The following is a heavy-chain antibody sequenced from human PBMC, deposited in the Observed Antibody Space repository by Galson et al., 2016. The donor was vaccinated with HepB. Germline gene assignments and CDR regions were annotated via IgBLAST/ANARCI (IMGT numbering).Heavy chain of an antibody. CDR3: VKDGGAFNFDY. V-gene: IGHV1-2*02. CDR1: GYTFTGYY. Sequence: CKASGYTFTGYYMHWVRQAPGQGLEWMGWIIPNTGGTNYAQKFQGRVTMTRDTSISTAYMELSRLRSDDTAAYYCVKDGGAFNFDYWGQGTLVTVSS. J-gene: IGHJ4*02. CDR2: IIPNTGGT. D-gene: IGHD3-16*01.